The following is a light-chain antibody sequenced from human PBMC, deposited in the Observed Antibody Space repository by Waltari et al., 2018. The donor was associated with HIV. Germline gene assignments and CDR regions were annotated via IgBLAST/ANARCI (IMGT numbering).Light chain of an antibody. CDR2: SNN. CDR1: TPNSGGTT. V-gene: IGLV1-44*01. Sequence: QSVLAQPPSASGTPAQRPTNSLSGSTPNSGGTTATWYKQLPGTAPKLLIYSNNERPSGVPDRLSGSTSGTSASLVISGLQSEDEADYYCAAWDDSLKGGAFGTGTKVTVL. J-gene: IGLJ1*01. CDR3: AAWDDSLKGGA.